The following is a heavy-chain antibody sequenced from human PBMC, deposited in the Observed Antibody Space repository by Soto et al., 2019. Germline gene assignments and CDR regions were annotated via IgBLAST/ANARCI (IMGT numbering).Heavy chain of an antibody. CDR3: VKETYYYDVSSYYPLGS. CDR2: ISRDGTNT. CDR1: GFTFDDYD. Sequence: PGGSLRLSCAASGFTFDDYDMHWVGQAPGKGLEWVSLISRDGTNTNYAESVKGRFTISRDNSKNSLYLQMNSLRTEDTALYYCVKETYYYDVSSYYPLGSWGHGTLVTVSS. V-gene: IGHV3-43*01. J-gene: IGHJ5*01. D-gene: IGHD3-22*01.